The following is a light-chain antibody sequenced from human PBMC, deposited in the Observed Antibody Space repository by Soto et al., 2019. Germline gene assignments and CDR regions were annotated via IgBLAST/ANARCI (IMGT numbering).Light chain of an antibody. Sequence: QSALTQPASVSGSPGQSITISCTGTSSDVGGYNYVSCYQHRPGKAPKLMIYEVSNRPSGVSNRFSGSKSGNTASLTISGLQAEDEADYYCSSYTGSSTLFGGGTKLTVL. CDR1: SSDVGGYNY. V-gene: IGLV2-14*01. CDR2: EVS. CDR3: SSYTGSSTL. J-gene: IGLJ2*01.